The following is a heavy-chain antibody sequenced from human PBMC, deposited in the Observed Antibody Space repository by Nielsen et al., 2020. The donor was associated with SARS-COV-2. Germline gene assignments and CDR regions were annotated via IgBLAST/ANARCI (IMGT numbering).Heavy chain of an antibody. CDR2: ISWNSGSI. D-gene: IGHD5-18*01. Sequence: SLKISCAASGFTFDDYAMHWVRQAPGKGLEWVSGISWNSGSIVYADSVKGRFTISRDNAKNSLYLQMDSLRSEDTALYYCVKDRRGWIRGSNWFDPWGQGTLVTVSS. V-gene: IGHV3-9*01. CDR3: VKDRRGWIRGSNWFDP. J-gene: IGHJ5*02. CDR1: GFTFDDYA.